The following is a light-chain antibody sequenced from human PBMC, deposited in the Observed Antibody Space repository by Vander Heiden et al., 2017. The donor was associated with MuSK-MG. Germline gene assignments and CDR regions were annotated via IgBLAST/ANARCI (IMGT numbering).Light chain of an antibody. J-gene: IGKJ1*01. CDR2: GAS. V-gene: IGKV3-20*01. Sequence: DIVLTQSPGTLSLSSGERATLSCRASQSVSSSSLAWYQQKPGQAPRLLIYGASSRATGIPDRFSGSGSGTDFTLTISRLEPEDFAVYYCQQYGTSPTWTFGPGTKVEIK. CDR3: QQYGTSPTWT. CDR1: QSVSSSS.